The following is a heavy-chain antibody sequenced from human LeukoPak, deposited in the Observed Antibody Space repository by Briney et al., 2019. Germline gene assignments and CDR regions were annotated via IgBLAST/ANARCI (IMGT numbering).Heavy chain of an antibody. J-gene: IGHJ4*02. CDR2: ISGSGDSI. CDR1: GFTFSSYA. Sequence: GGSLRLSCAASGFTFSSYAMSWVRQAPGKGLEWVSVISGSGDSIYYVDSVKGRFTISRDNSKNTLYLQMNSLRVEDTAVYYCASVLWFGGIFFDYWGQGTLVIVSS. D-gene: IGHD3-10*01. V-gene: IGHV3-23*01. CDR3: ASVLWFGGIFFDY.